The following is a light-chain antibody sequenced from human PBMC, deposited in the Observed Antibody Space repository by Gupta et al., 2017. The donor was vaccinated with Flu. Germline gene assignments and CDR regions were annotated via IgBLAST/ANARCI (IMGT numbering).Light chain of an antibody. J-gene: IGLJ3*02. CDR1: SSDVGRYNY. V-gene: IGLV2-14*01. Sequence: QSALTQPASVSGSPGQSITISCTGTSSDVGRYNYAPWYQQHPGKAPKLMIYEVNNRPSGVSNRFSGSKSGNTASLTISGLQAEDEADYYCSSYTSSSSWMFGGGTKPTVL. CDR2: EVN. CDR3: SSYTSSSSWM.